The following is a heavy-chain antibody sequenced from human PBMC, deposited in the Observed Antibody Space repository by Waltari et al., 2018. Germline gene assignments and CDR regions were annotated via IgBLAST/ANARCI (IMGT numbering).Heavy chain of an antibody. CDR3: AKGSRGYTNYFFDS. V-gene: IGHV3-23*01. CDR1: GFSFMGFA. D-gene: IGHD3-16*02. Sequence: EVQLLESAGGLVQPGEALSLSCAASGFSFMGFAMTWVRQAPGEGLEGVGSISVGGATPFDADSGKGRFTIVRDNSRDTVYLQMNSLRVDDSAVYYCAKGSRGYTNYFFDSWGQGTLVSVSS. CDR2: ISVGGATP. J-gene: IGHJ4*02.